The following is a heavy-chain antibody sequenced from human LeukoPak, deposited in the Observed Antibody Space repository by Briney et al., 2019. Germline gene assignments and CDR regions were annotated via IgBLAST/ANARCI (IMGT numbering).Heavy chain of an antibody. Sequence: TPSETLSLTCTVSGGSISSSSYYWGWIRQPPGKGLEWIGSIYYSGSTYYNPSLKSRVTISVDTSKNQFSLKPSSVTAADAAVYYCARDLDSGYATDAFDIWGQGTMVTVSS. CDR2: IYYSGST. CDR3: ARDLDSGYATDAFDI. D-gene: IGHD5-12*01. CDR1: GGSISSSSYY. J-gene: IGHJ3*02. V-gene: IGHV4-39*07.